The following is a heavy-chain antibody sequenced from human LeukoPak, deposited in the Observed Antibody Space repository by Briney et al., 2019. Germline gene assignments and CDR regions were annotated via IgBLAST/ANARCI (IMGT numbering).Heavy chain of an antibody. D-gene: IGHD2-15*01. CDR3: ARCQDREDYFDY. V-gene: IGHV4-31*03. Sequence: PPQTLSLTCTVSGGSISSGGYYWSWIRQHPGKGLEWIGYIYYSGSTYYNPSLKSRVTISVDTSKNQFSLKLSSVTAADTAVYYCARCQDREDYFDYWGQGTLVTVSS. J-gene: IGHJ4*02. CDR1: GGSISSGGYY. CDR2: IYYSGST.